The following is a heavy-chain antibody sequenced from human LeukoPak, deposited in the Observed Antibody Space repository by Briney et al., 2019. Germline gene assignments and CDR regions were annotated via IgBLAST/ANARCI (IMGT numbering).Heavy chain of an antibody. CDR1: GFIFSSYE. CDR2: ISSSGSTI. V-gene: IGHV3-48*03. J-gene: IGHJ4*02. CDR3: ARGFLTVTTSFDY. Sequence: GGSLRPSCAASGFIFSSYEMNWVRQAPGKGLEWLSYISSSGSTIYYADSVKGRFTISRDNAKNSLYLQMSSLRAEDTAVYYCARGFLTVTTSFDYWGQGTLVTVSS. D-gene: IGHD4-17*01.